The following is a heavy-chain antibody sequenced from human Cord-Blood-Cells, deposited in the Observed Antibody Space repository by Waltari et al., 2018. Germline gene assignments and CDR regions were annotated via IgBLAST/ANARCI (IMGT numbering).Heavy chain of an antibody. CDR2: IWYDGSNK. D-gene: IGHD7-27*01. V-gene: IGHV3-33*01. J-gene: IGHJ3*02. Sequence: QVQLVESGGGVVQPGRSLRLSCAASGFPFSSYGMHLVRQAPGKGLEWVAVIWYDGSNKYYADSVKGRFTISRDNSKNTLYLQMNSLRAEDTAVYYCARELTGDDAFDIWGQGTMVTVSS. CDR1: GFPFSSYG. CDR3: ARELTGDDAFDI.